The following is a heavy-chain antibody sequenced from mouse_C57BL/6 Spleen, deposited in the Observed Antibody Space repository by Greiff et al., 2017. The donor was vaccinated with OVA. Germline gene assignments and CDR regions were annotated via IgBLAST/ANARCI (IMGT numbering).Heavy chain of an antibody. Sequence: VQLQQSDAELVKPGASVKISCKVSGYTFTDHTIHWMKQRPEQGLEWIGYIYPRDGSTKYNEKFKGKATLTADKSSSTAYMQLNSLTSVDSAVYFCARWRYGSRSYWYFDVWGTGTTVTVSS. CDR1: GYTFTDHT. J-gene: IGHJ1*03. CDR3: ARWRYGSRSYWYFDV. D-gene: IGHD2-2*01. V-gene: IGHV1-78*01. CDR2: IYPRDGST.